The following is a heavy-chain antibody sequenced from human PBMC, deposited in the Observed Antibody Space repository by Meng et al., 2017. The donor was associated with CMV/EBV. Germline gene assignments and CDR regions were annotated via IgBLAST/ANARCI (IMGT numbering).Heavy chain of an antibody. CDR1: GFTFGDYA. D-gene: IGHD2-2*01. CDR3: TSIIVVVPS. J-gene: IGHJ4*02. V-gene: IGHV3-49*04. Sequence: GESLKISCTASGFTFGDYAMSWVRQAPGKGLEWVGFIRSKAYGGKTEYAASVKGRFTISRDDPKSIAYMQMNSLKTEDTAVYCCTSIIVVVPSWGQGTLVTVSS. CDR2: IRSKAYGGKT.